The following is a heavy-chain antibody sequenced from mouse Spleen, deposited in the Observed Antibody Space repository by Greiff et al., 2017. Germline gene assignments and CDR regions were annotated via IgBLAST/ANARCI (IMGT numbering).Heavy chain of an antibody. D-gene: IGHD1-1*01. CDR1: GYTFTEYT. Sequence: VQLQQSGAELVKPGASVKLSCKASGYTFTEYTIHWVKQRSGQGLEWIGWFYPGSGSIKYNEKFKDKATLTADKSSSTVYMELSRLTSEDSAVYFCARHERGDYYDGSYDAMDYWGQGTSVTVSS. CDR3: ARHERGDYYDGSYDAMDY. CDR2: FYPGSGSI. J-gene: IGHJ4*01. V-gene: IGHV1-62-2*01.